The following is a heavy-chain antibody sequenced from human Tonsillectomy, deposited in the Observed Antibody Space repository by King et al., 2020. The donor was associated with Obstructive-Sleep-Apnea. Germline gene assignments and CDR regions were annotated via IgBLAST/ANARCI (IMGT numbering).Heavy chain of an antibody. J-gene: IGHJ5*02. V-gene: IGHV1-18*01. CDR3: ARQSLAGDYFVP. CDR2: LTAYDGNT. CDR1: GYTFITYS. D-gene: IGHD4-17*01. Sequence: VQLVESGAEVKTPGASVKVSCKASGYTFITYSITWVRQAPGQGLEWMGWLTAYDGNTNYAQKFQGRVTMTSDTSTSTAYMELRSLRSDDTAVYYCARQSLAGDYFVPWGQGTLVTVSS.